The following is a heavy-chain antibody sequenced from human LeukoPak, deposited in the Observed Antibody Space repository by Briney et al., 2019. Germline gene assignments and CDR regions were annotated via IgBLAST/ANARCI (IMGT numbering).Heavy chain of an antibody. CDR3: ARDPYYDSSGYPIDY. CDR2: INPNSGGT. D-gene: IGHD3-22*01. Sequence: ASVKDSCKASGYTRTGDYMHWVRQAPLQGLEWGARINPNSGGTNYAQQFQGRVTMTRDTSISTAYMELGRLRSDDTAVYYCARDPYYDSSGYPIDYWGQGTLVTVSS. V-gene: IGHV1-2*06. J-gene: IGHJ4*02. CDR1: GYTRTGDY.